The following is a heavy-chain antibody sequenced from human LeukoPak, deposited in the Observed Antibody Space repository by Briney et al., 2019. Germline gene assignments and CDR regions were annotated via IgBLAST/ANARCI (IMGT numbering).Heavy chain of an antibody. CDR3: ARDFFSCRGGGCYADN. V-gene: IGHV3-23*01. D-gene: IGHD2-15*01. CDR2: VDSTDDST. Sequence: GGSLRLSCAASGFTFTMYGMSWVRQAPGKGLEWVSSVDSTDDSTYYADSVRGRFTISRDTSTNTLHLQMNSLRAEDTALYFCARDFFSCRGGGCYADNWGQGTLVAVSS. J-gene: IGHJ4*02. CDR1: GFTFTMYG.